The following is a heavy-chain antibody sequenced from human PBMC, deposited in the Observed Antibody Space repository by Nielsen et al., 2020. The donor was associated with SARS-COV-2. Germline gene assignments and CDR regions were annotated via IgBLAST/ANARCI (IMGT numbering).Heavy chain of an antibody. CDR2: INPNSGGT. V-gene: IGHV1-2*02. CDR3: ARRNSIVVVVAAYNWFDP. CDR1: GYTFTGYY. D-gene: IGHD2-15*01. J-gene: IGHJ5*02. Sequence: ASVQVSCKASGYTFTGYYMHWVRQAPGQGLEWMGWINPNSGGTNYAQKFQGRVTMTRDTSISTAYMELSRLRSDDTAVYYCARRNSIVVVVAAYNWFDPLGQGTLVTVSS.